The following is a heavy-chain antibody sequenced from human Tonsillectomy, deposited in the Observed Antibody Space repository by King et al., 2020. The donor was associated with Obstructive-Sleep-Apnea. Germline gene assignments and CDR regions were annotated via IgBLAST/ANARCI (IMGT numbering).Heavy chain of an antibody. Sequence: VQLVESGGGLVKPGGSLRLSCAASGFTLSDYYMTWIRQAPGKGLEWVSHVSSSGNTIYYTDSVKGRFTFSRDNAKNLLYLQMNSLRVEETAVYYCARVGDCSGGSCFPYYFDYWGQGTLVTVSS. CDR2: VSSSGNTI. V-gene: IGHV3-11*01. D-gene: IGHD2-15*01. CDR3: ARVGDCSGGSCFPYYFDY. J-gene: IGHJ4*02. CDR1: GFTLSDYY.